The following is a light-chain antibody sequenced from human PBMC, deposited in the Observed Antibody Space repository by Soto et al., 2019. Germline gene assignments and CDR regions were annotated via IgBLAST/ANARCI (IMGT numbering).Light chain of an antibody. J-gene: IGKJ4*01. CDR2: GAS. Sequence: EIVMTQSPATLSVSPGERATLSCRAIQSVRDNLAWYQQKPGQAPRLLLCGASIRATGIPARFTGSGSATEFTLTISGLQSEDFAVYYCQQYNDWPLTFGGGTKVEIK. V-gene: IGKV3-15*01. CDR3: QQYNDWPLT. CDR1: QSVRDN.